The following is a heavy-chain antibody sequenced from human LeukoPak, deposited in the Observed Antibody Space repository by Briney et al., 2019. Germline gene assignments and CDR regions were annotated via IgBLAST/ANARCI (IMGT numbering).Heavy chain of an antibody. J-gene: IGHJ5*02. CDR1: GGSISSYY. Sequence: SETQSLTCTVSGGSISSYYWSWIRQPAGKGLEWIGRIYTSGSTSYNPSLQSRVTMSVDTSKKQFSLRVSSVTAADTAVYYCARVDTSMDWFDPWGQGTLVTVSS. CDR2: IYTSGST. D-gene: IGHD5-18*01. V-gene: IGHV4-4*07. CDR3: ARVDTSMDWFDP.